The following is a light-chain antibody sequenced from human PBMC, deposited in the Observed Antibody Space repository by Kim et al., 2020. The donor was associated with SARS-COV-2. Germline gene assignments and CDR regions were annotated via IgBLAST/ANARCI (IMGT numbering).Light chain of an antibody. CDR1: SSDVGGYNY. CDR2: DVS. V-gene: IGLV2-14*03. CDR3: SSYTSSSTLVV. Sequence: QSITISCTGTSSDVGGYNYVSWYQQHPGKAPKLMIYDVSNRPSGVSNRSSGSKSGNTASLTISGLQAEDEADYYCSSYTSSSTLVVFGGGTQLTVL. J-gene: IGLJ2*01.